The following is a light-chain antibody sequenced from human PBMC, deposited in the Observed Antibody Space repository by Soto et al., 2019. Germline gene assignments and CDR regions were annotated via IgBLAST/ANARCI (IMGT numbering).Light chain of an antibody. Sequence: QSALTQPASVSGSPGQSITISCTGTSSDVGGYNYVSWYQQHPGKAPKLMIYEVSNRPSGVSNRFSGSKSGNTASLTISGLQAEDEGDYYCCSYAGSRVYVFGTGTKVTVL. J-gene: IGLJ1*01. CDR1: SSDVGGYNY. CDR3: CSYAGSRVYV. V-gene: IGLV2-14*01. CDR2: EVS.